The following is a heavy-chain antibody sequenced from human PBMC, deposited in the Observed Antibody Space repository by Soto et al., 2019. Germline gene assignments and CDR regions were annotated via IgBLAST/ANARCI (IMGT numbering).Heavy chain of an antibody. CDR2: IIPILGIA. V-gene: IGHV1-69*04. J-gene: IGHJ6*03. CDR1: GGTFSSYT. Sequence: ASVKVSCKASGGTFSSYTISWVRQAPGQGLEWMGRIIPILGIANYAQKFQGRVTITADKSTSTAYMELSSLRSEDTAVYYCARDPTSVNYGSRSGKSYYMDVWGKGTTVTVSS. D-gene: IGHD3-10*01. CDR3: ARDPTSVNYGSRSGKSYYMDV.